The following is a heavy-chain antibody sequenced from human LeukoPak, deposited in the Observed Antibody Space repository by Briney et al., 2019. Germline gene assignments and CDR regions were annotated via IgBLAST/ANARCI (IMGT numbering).Heavy chain of an antibody. CDR3: AKDRSNVYDYYYMDV. J-gene: IGHJ6*03. CDR1: GFKFSNYA. CDR2: ITGGGRTT. D-gene: IGHD4-11*01. V-gene: IGHV3-23*01. Sequence: PGGSLRLSCAGSGFKFSNYAMSWVRQVPGKGLEWLSAITGGGRTTRYADSVKGRFTISRDNFKNTLYLQMNGLRVEDTAIYYCAKDRSNVYDYYYMDVWGEGTTVTVSS.